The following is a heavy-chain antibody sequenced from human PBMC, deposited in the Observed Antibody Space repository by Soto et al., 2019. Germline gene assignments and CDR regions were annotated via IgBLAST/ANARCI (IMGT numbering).Heavy chain of an antibody. J-gene: IGHJ3*02. CDR2: IIPIFGTA. Sequence: GASVKVSCKASGGTFSSYAISWVRQAPGQGLEWMGGIIPIFGTANYAQKFQGRVTITADKSTSTAYMELSSLRSEDTAVYYCAKSQYYYDSSGYYWYSFDIWGQGTMVTVSS. D-gene: IGHD3-22*01. V-gene: IGHV1-69*06. CDR3: AKSQYYYDSSGYYWYSFDI. CDR1: GGTFSSYA.